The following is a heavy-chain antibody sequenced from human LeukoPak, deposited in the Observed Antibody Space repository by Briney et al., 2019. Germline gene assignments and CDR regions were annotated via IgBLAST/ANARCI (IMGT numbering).Heavy chain of an antibody. Sequence: SETLSLTCAVSGGSISSGGYSWSWIRQPPGKGLEWIGYIYHSGSTYYNPSLKSRVTISVDRSKNQFSLKLSSVTAADTAVYYCAGQVTTLGLRLDYWGQGTLVTVSS. CDR3: AGQVTTLGLRLDY. CDR1: GGSISSGGYS. V-gene: IGHV4-30-2*01. CDR2: IYHSGST. D-gene: IGHD4-11*01. J-gene: IGHJ4*02.